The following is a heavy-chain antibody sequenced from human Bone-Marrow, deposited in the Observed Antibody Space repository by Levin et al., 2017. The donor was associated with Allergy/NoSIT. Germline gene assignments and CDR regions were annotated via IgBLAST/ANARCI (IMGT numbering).Heavy chain of an antibody. D-gene: IGHD3-9*01. V-gene: IGHV5-51*01. CDR1: GYSFTSYW. J-gene: IGHJ3*02. Sequence: PGESLKISCKGSGYSFTSYWIGWVRQMPGKGLEWMGIIYPGDSDTRYSPSFQGQVTISADKSISTAYLQWSSLKASDTAMYYCARRDRYYDILTGYWDDAFDIWGQGTMVTVSS. CDR2: IYPGDSDT. CDR3: ARRDRYYDILTGYWDDAFDI.